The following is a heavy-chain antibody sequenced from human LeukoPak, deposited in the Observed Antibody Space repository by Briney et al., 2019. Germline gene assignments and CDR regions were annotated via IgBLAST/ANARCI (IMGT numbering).Heavy chain of an antibody. J-gene: IGHJ4*02. CDR2: ISDSGGIT. V-gene: IGHV3-23*01. D-gene: IGHD6-19*01. CDR1: GFAFSSQA. Sequence: GGSLRLSCAASGFAFSSQAMGWVRQAPGKGLEWVPVISDSGGITYYADSVKGRFTISRDNSKNTLFLQMNSLRAEDTAVYFCAKDARRTSGWYFFDYWGQGTLVTVSS. CDR3: AKDARRTSGWYFFDY.